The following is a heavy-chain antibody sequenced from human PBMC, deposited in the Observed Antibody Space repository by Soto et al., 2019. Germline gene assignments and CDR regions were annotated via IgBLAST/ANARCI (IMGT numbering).Heavy chain of an antibody. CDR2: IHHSGRT. CDR3: ARGGDWQFDY. Sequence: QVQLQESGPGLVKPSGTLSLTCAVSGDSISSDKWWSWVRQPPGKGLEWIGEIHHSGRTNYNPSLKSRVTILVETSKTQVSLELSSMTAADTAVYYCARGGDWQFDYWGQGTLVTVSS. D-gene: IGHD2-21*02. J-gene: IGHJ4*02. CDR1: GDSISSDKW. V-gene: IGHV4-4*02.